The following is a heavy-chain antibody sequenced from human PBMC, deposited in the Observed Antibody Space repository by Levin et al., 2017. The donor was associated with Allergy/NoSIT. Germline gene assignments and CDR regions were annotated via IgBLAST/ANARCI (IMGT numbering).Heavy chain of an antibody. CDR1: GGSISNGDYS. Sequence: MSSETLSLTCAVSGGSISNGDYSWSWIRQPPGTGLEWIAYIYNSGSTHYNPSLKSRVTISLDRSKNQFSLELSSVTAADTAVYYCASHVLGGRGYDYWGQGTLVTVSS. D-gene: IGHD1-14*01. V-gene: IGHV4-30-2*01. CDR2: IYNSGST. CDR3: ASHVLGGRGYDY. J-gene: IGHJ4*02.